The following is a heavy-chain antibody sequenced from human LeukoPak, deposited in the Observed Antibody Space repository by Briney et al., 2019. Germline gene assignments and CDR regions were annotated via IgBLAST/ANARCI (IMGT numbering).Heavy chain of an antibody. CDR2: ISGSGGST. J-gene: IGHJ5*02. Sequence: GGSLRLSCAASGFTFSSYAMSWVRQAPGKGLEWVSAISGSGGSTYYADSVKGRFTISRDNSKNTLYLQMNSLRAEDTAVYYCAKDRTRMVATLNWFDPWGQGTLFTVSS. CDR3: AKDRTRMVATLNWFDP. D-gene: IGHD5-12*01. CDR1: GFTFSSYA. V-gene: IGHV3-23*01.